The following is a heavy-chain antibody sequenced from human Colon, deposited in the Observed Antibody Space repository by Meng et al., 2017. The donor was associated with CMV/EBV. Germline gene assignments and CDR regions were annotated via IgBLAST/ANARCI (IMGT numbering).Heavy chain of an antibody. CDR2: ISGRTSDT. CDR1: GSSFSTYS. D-gene: IGHD2/OR15-2a*01. CDR3: AKDRFENSVNFFDS. Sequence: GESLKISCAASGSSFSTYSMSWVRQAPGKGLEWVSGISGRTSDTYYADSVKGRFTISRDNSKNTLFLHMNTLRAEDTAVYYRAKDRFENSVNFFDSWGQGTLVTVSS. V-gene: IGHV3-23*01. J-gene: IGHJ4*02.